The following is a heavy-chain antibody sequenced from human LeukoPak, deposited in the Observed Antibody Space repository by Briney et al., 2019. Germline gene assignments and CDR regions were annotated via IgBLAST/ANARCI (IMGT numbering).Heavy chain of an antibody. CDR2: TYNIGST. J-gene: IGHJ6*03. V-gene: IGHV4-4*07. Sequence: SETLSLTCTVSGGSISSYHWRWLRQPAGKGLEWVGRTYNIGSTNYNPSLKSGVFISVDKSKKLLSLNLVSVTAAYTAVYFCARDSERPPYYYYYMDVWGRGTTVTVSS. CDR1: GGSISSYH. CDR3: ARDSERPPYYYYYMDV. D-gene: IGHD3-10*01.